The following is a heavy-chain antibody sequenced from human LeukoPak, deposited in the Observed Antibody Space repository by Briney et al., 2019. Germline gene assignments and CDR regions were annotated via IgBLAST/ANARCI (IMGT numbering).Heavy chain of an antibody. D-gene: IGHD1-26*01. J-gene: IGHJ4*02. CDR1: GFTFSSYA. CDR3: ARDGIVGATVVDY. CDR2: IKQDGSEK. Sequence: GGSLRLSCAASGFTFSSYAMSWVRQAPGKGLEWVANIKQDGSEKLYVDSVKGRFTISRDNAKNSVYLQMNSLRAEDTAVYYCARDGIVGATVVDYWGQGTLVTVSS. V-gene: IGHV3-7*01.